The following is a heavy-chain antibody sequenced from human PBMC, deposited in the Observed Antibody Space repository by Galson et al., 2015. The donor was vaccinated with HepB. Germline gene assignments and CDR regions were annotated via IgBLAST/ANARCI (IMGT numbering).Heavy chain of an antibody. CDR3: VRDGGDSYDWFDL. CDR1: GFTFSDYR. Sequence: SLRLSCAASGFTFSDYRMNWVRQAPGEGLEWISYISRSSKVIHYADSVKGRFTISRDNAKNSLYLQMDSLRDGDTAVYYCVRDGGDSYDWFDLVGQGTLVTVSS. D-gene: IGHD2-21*02. J-gene: IGHJ5*02. CDR2: ISRSSKVI. V-gene: IGHV3-48*02.